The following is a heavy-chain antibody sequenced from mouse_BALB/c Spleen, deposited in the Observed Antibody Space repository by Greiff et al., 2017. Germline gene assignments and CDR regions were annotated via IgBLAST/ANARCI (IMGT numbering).Heavy chain of an antibody. CDR1: GYTFTSYY. CDR3: TRSGYDYDWFAY. V-gene: IGHV1S81*02. D-gene: IGHD2-4*01. CDR2: INPSNGGT. J-gene: IGHJ3*01. Sequence: QVHVKQSGAELVKPGASVKLSCKASGYTFTSYYMYWVKQRPGQGLEWIGEINPSNGGTNFNEKFKSKATLTVDKSSSTAYMQLSSLTSEDSAVYYCTRSGYDYDWFAYWGQGTLVTVSA.